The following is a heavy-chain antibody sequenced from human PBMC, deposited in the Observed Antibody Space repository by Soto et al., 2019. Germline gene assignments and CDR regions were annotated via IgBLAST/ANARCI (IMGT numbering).Heavy chain of an antibody. J-gene: IGHJ4*02. V-gene: IGHV4-4*07. D-gene: IGHD3-10*01. Sequence: SEPQSLSESVAGGSISSHDWSWIRQPAGKGLELIGRIYTSGSTNYNPSLKSRGTMSVDTSKNQGSLKLSSVTAADTAVYYCAREGSMVRGVPLDFWGQGTLVTGSS. CDR2: IYTSGST. CDR3: AREGSMVRGVPLDF. CDR1: GGSISSHD.